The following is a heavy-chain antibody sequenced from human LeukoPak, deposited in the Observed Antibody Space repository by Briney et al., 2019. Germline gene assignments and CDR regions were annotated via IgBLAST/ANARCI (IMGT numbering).Heavy chain of an antibody. V-gene: IGHV3-53*01. Sequence: GGSLRLSCAASGFTVSSNYMSWVRQAPGKGLEWVSVIYSGGSTYYADSVKGRFTISRDNSKNTLYLQMNSLRAEDTAVYYCARDVPMGYCSSTSCYEKYGMDVWGQGTTVTVSS. CDR3: ARDVPMGYCSSTSCYEKYGMDV. CDR1: GFTVSSNY. J-gene: IGHJ6*02. D-gene: IGHD2-2*01. CDR2: IYSGGST.